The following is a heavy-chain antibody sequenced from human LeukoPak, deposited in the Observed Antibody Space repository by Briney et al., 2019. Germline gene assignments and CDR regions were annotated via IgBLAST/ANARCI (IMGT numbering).Heavy chain of an antibody. CDR1: GFTFDDYA. J-gene: IGHJ4*02. D-gene: IGHD6-19*01. CDR2: ISWNSGSI. CDR3: AIGAVGFDY. V-gene: IGHV3-9*03. Sequence: PGRSLRLSCAASGFTFDDYAMHWVRHAPGKGLEWVSGISWNSGSIGYADSVKGRFTISRDNAKNSLYLQMNSLRAEDMALYYCAIGAVGFDYWGQGTLVTVSS.